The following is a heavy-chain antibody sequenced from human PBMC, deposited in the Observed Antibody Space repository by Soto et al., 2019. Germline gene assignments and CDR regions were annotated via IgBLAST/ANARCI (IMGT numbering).Heavy chain of an antibody. CDR3: ASSYCSSTSCPDYFDY. CDR2: ISSSGSTI. D-gene: IGHD2-2*01. J-gene: IGHJ4*02. CDR1: GFTFSDYY. V-gene: IGHV3-11*01. Sequence: QVQLVESGGGLVKPGGSLRLSCAASGFTFSDYYMSWIRQAPGKGLEWVSYISSSGSTIYYADSVKGRFTISRDNAKNSLYLQMNSLRAEDTAVYYCASSYCSSTSCPDYFDYWGQGTLVTVSS.